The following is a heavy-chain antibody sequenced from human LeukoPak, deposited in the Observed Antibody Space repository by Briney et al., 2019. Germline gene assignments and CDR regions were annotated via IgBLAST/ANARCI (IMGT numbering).Heavy chain of an antibody. V-gene: IGHV3-23*01. CDR2: ISGSGGST. D-gene: IGHD1-26*01. Sequence: GGSLRLSCAASGFTFSSYAMSWVRQAPGKGLEWVSAISGSGGSTYYADSVKGRFTISRDNSKNTLYLQMNSLRAEDTAVYYCANSIVGATTGYYGMYVWGQGTTVTVSS. J-gene: IGHJ6*02. CDR1: GFTFSSYA. CDR3: ANSIVGATTGYYGMYV.